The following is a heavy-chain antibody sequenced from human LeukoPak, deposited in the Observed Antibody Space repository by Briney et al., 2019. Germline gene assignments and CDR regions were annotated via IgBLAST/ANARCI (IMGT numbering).Heavy chain of an antibody. CDR1: GYTFTSYA. CDR2: INAGNGNT. Sequence: ASVKVSCKASGYTFTSYAMHWVRQAPGQRLEWMGWINAGNGNTKYSQKFQGRVTITRDTSASTAYMELSSLRSEDTAVYYCATSIAAAGQPLDYWGQGTLVTVSS. J-gene: IGHJ4*02. V-gene: IGHV1-3*01. D-gene: IGHD6-13*01. CDR3: ATSIAAAGQPLDY.